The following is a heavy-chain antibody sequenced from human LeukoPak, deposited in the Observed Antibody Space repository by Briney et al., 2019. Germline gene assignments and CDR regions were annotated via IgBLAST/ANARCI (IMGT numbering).Heavy chain of an antibody. D-gene: IGHD3-10*01. CDR2: IYYSGST. CDR1: AYSISSGYY. Sequence: SETLSLTCTVSAYSISSGYYWGWIRQPPGKGLEWIGSIYYSGSTYYNPSLKSRVTISVDTSKNQFSLKLSSVTAADTAVYYCARTYGSGSFDAFDIWGQGTMVTVSS. J-gene: IGHJ3*02. V-gene: IGHV4-38-2*02. CDR3: ARTYGSGSFDAFDI.